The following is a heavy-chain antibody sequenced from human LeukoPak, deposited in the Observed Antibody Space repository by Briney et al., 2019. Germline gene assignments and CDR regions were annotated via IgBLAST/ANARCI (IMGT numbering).Heavy chain of an antibody. CDR2: IYYSGRT. CDR1: GGSISSGGYS. V-gene: IGHV4-61*08. J-gene: IGHJ4*02. D-gene: IGHD2-2*01. CDR3: ARPQTMGSSSPLGY. Sequence: SQTLSLTCAVSGGSISSGGYSWSWIRQPPGKGLEWIGDIYYSGRTNYNPSLKSRVTTSLDTSKNQISLKLSSVTAADTAVYYCARPQTMGSSSPLGYWGQGTLVTVSS.